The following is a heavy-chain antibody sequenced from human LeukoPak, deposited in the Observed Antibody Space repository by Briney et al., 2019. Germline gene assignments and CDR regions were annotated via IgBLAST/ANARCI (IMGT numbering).Heavy chain of an antibody. J-gene: IGHJ3*02. V-gene: IGHV4-30-4*01. D-gene: IGHD5-18*01. CDR2: IYYSGST. CDR1: GGSISSGDYY. CDR3: ARALPRPGHGYHDAFDI. Sequence: SETLSLTCTVSGGSISSGDYYWSWTRQPPGKGLGWIRYIYYSGSTYWNPSLKSRVTISVDTSKNQFSLKLSSVTAADTAVYYCARALPRPGHGYHDAFDIWGQGTMVTVSS.